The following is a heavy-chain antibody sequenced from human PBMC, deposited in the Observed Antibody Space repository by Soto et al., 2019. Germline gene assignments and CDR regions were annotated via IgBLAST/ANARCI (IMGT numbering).Heavy chain of an antibody. CDR2: ISAYNGNT. CDR3: ARTRTYYYDSSGPPGTWDY. V-gene: IGHV1-18*01. D-gene: IGHD3-22*01. CDR1: RYTFTSYG. J-gene: IGHJ4*02. Sequence: ASVKVSCNASRYTFTSYGISWVRQAPGQVLEWMGWISAYNGNTNYAQKLQGRVTMTTDTSTSTAYMELRSLRSDDTAVYYCARTRTYYYDSSGPPGTWDYWGQGTLVTVSS.